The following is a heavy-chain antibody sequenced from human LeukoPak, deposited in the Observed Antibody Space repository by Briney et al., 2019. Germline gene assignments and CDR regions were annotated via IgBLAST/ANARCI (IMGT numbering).Heavy chain of an antibody. CDR2: INPNSGGT. Sequence: ASVKVSCKASGYTFTGYYMHWVRQAPGQGLEWMGWINPNSGGTNYAQKFQGRVTMTRDTSISTAYMELSRLRSDDTAVYYCAREYSSWYWFDPWGQGTLVTVSS. CDR1: GYTFTGYY. V-gene: IGHV1-2*02. CDR3: AREYSSWYWFDP. D-gene: IGHD6-6*01. J-gene: IGHJ5*02.